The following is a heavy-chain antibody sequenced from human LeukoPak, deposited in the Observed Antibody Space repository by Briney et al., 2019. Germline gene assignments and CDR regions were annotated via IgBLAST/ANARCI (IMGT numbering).Heavy chain of an antibody. J-gene: IGHJ4*02. CDR2: IHSTGNT. D-gene: IGHD6-19*01. CDR1: GGSMSGYY. CDR3: ARGGWSLDD. V-gene: IGHV4-59*01. Sequence: SETLSLTCTVSGGSMSGYYWSWIRQPPGKGPELIGYIHSTGNTGYNPSLKSRVTISVDTSQSQFSLRLNSVTAADAAMYHCARGGWSLDDWGQGSLVAVSS.